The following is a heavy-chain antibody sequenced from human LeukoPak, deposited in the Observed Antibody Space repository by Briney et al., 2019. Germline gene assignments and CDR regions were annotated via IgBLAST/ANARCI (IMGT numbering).Heavy chain of an antibody. CDR3: AKRLWISSTSCYDCWFDP. J-gene: IGHJ5*02. CDR1: GLSFNKDV. CDR2: VSPGGVSP. D-gene: IGHD2-2*01. Sequence: GGSLRLSCVVSGLSFNKDVMSWFRQAPGKGLEWVSSVSPGGVSPNHADSVKGRFTISRDNSKNTLYLQMNSLRAEDTAVYYCAKRLWISSTSCYDCWFDPWGQGTLVTVSS. V-gene: IGHV3-23*01.